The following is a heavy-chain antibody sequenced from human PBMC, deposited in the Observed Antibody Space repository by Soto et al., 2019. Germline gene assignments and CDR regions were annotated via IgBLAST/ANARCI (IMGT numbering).Heavy chain of an antibody. CDR1: GFSFSSYG. CDR2: IWYDGRNK. J-gene: IGHJ6*02. V-gene: IGHV3-33*01. CDR3: ARGGKNSYGMDV. D-gene: IGHD3-16*01. Sequence: QVQLVESGGGVVQPGRSLRLSCAASGFSFSSYGMHWVRQAPDKGLEWVANIWYDGRNKYYADSVKGRFTISRDNSKNTLYLQMNSLRAEDTAVYYCARGGKNSYGMDVWGQGTTVTVSS.